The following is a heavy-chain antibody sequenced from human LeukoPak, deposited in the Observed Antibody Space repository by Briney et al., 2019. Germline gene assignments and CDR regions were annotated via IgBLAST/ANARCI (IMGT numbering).Heavy chain of an antibody. Sequence: ASVKVSCKASGYTFTGYYMHWVRQAPGQGLEWMGWINPNSGGTNYAQKFQGRVTMTRDTFVSTAYMDLSSVTSDDTAVYFCAKSAGHCSNGICFTDYYMDVWGRGTTVTVSS. D-gene: IGHD2-8*01. CDR2: INPNSGGT. CDR1: GYTFTGYY. V-gene: IGHV1-2*02. J-gene: IGHJ6*03. CDR3: AKSAGHCSNGICFTDYYMDV.